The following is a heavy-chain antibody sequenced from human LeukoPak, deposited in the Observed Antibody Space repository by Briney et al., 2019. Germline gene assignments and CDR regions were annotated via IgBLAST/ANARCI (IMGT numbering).Heavy chain of an antibody. D-gene: IGHD2-21*01. Sequence: GPSVKVSCKASGYTFTSYDINWVRQATGQGLEWMGWMNPNSGNTGYAQKFQGRVTMTRNTSISTAYMELSSLRSEDTAVYYCARGLRIVGIAYYFDYWGQGTLVTVSS. CDR1: GYTFTSYD. CDR2: MNPNSGNT. J-gene: IGHJ4*02. V-gene: IGHV1-8*01. CDR3: ARGLRIVGIAYYFDY.